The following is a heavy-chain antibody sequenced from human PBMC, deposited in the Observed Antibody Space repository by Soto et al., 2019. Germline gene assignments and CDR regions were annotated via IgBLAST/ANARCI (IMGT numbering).Heavy chain of an antibody. CDR1: GGSISNVNDC. Sequence: TSETLSLTCTVFGGSISNVNDCWSWIRQSPDKGLEWIGHIYDGGSTYNNPSLKSRITISVDTSKNQFSLKLSSVSVADTAVYYCARVPDYWGQGILVTVSS. V-gene: IGHV4-30-4*01. CDR3: ARVPDY. CDR2: IYDGGST. J-gene: IGHJ4*02. D-gene: IGHD2-2*01.